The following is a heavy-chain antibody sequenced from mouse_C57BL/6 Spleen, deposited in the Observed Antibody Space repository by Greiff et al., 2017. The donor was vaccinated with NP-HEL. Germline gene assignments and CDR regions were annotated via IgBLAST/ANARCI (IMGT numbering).Heavy chain of an antibody. CDR3: ARTGSSLFAY. Sequence: EVQLVESGGGLVKPGGSLKLSCAASGFTFSDYGMHWVRQAPEKGLEWVAYISSGSSTIYYADTVKGRFTISRDNAKNSLFLQMTSLRSEDTAMYYCARTGSSLFAYWGQGTLVTVSA. J-gene: IGHJ3*01. CDR2: ISSGSSTI. V-gene: IGHV5-17*01. D-gene: IGHD1-1*01. CDR1: GFTFSDYG.